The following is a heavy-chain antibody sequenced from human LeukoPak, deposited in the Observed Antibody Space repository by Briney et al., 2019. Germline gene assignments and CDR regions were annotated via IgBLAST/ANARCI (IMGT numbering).Heavy chain of an antibody. Sequence: PGGSLRLSCAASGFTFTNYGMSWVRQAPGKGLEWVSAISGSGGSTDYGDSVKGRFTISRDNSKNTLYLRMNSLRAADTAVYYCAKDLDSSTWSIDYWGQGTLVTVSS. CDR1: GFTFTNYG. CDR2: ISGSGGST. J-gene: IGHJ4*02. D-gene: IGHD6-13*01. V-gene: IGHV3-23*01. CDR3: AKDLDSSTWSIDY.